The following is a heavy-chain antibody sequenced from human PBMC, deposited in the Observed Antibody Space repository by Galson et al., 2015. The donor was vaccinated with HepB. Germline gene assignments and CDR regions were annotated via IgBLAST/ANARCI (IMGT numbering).Heavy chain of an antibody. V-gene: IGHV3-53*01. CDR1: GFTVSSHY. Sequence: SLRLPCAASGFTVSSHYMRWVRQAPGKGLEWVSVIYSGDSTYYADSVKGRFTISRDNSKNTLYLKMNSLRAEDTAVYYFARGGDYRDSFDIWGQGTMVTVSS. J-gene: IGHJ3*02. CDR2: IYSGDST. D-gene: IGHD2-21*01. CDR3: ARGGDYRDSFDI.